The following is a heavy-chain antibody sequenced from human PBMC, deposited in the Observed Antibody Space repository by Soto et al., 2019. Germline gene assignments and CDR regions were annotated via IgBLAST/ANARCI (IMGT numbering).Heavy chain of an antibody. CDR1: GGSFSGYY. CDR3: ARADGKRYYYYGMDV. J-gene: IGHJ6*02. CDR2: INHSGST. V-gene: IGHV4-34*01. Sequence: SETLSLTCAVYGGSFSGYYWSWIRQPPGKGLEWIGEINHSGSTNYNPSLTSRVTISVDTSKNQFSLKLSSVTAADTAVYYCARADGKRYYYYGMDVWGQGTTVTVSS. D-gene: IGHD2-15*01.